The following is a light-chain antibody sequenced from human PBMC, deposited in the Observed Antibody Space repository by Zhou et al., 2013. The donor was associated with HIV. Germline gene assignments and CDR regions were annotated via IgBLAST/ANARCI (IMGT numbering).Light chain of an antibody. V-gene: IGKV1-39*01. Sequence: DIQMTQSPSSLSASVGDRVTITCRASQSISSYLNWYQQKPGKAPKLLIYAASSLQSGVPSRFSGSGSGTDFTLTISSLQPEDFATYYCQQSYSTLRTFGQGTKVGNQT. CDR3: QQSYSTLRT. CDR1: QSISSY. CDR2: AAS. J-gene: IGKJ1*01.